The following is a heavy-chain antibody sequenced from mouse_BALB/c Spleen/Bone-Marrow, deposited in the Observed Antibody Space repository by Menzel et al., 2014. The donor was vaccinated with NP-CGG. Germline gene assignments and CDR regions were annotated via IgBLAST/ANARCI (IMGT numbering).Heavy chain of an antibody. J-gene: IGHJ3*01. CDR2: ISCYNGAT. CDR1: GHSFTGNY. Sequence: LVKTGASVKISCKASGHSFTGNYMHWVKQSHGKSLEWIGYISCYNGATSYNQKFKGKASFTVDTSSSTAYMQFNSLTSEDTAVYFCARRDYRYDGFAYWGQGTLVTVSA. CDR3: ARRDYRYDGFAY. D-gene: IGHD2-14*01. V-gene: IGHV1S34*01.